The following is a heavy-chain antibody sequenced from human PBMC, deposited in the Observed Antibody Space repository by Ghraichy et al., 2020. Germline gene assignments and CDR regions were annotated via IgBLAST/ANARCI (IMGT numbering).Heavy chain of an antibody. Sequence: LSLTCTVSGDSMSPSYWTWVRQPPGRGLEWIGYIYYSGTTYYYNPSLKSRVTMSVDTSKNQFSLNLRSVTTADTAVYFCARYYDFYYGVDVWGQGTTVTVSS. CDR3: ARYYDFYYGVDV. J-gene: IGHJ6*02. CDR1: GDSMSPSY. V-gene: IGHV4-59*01. CDR2: IYYSGTT.